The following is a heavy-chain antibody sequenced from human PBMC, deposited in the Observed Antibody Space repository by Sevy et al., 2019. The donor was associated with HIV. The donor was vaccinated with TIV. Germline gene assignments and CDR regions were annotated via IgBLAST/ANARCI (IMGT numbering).Heavy chain of an antibody. CDR3: ASRLHYYDGPIAN. CDR1: GFTFSYYN. Sequence: GGSLRLSCAASGFTFSYYNMNWVRQAPGKGLEWVSSISSGSSYVYHADSVKGRFTISRDNSKNSLYLQMNSLRTEDTAVYYCASRLHYYDGPIANWGQGTQVTVSS. CDR2: ISSGSSYV. D-gene: IGHD3-22*01. V-gene: IGHV3-21*04. J-gene: IGHJ4*02.